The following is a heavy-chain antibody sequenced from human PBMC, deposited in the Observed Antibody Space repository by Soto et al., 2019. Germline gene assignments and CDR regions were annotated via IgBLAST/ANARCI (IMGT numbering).Heavy chain of an antibody. J-gene: IGHJ5*02. D-gene: IGHD3-3*01. V-gene: IGHV3-23*01. Sequence: PGWSLRLACASSVFTFISYAMSWVRQAPGKGLEWVSAISGSGGSTYYADSVKGRFTISRDNSKNTLYLQMNSLRAEDTAVYYCAKDFSITIFGVVPGGFDPWGQGTLVTVSS. CDR1: VFTFISYA. CDR2: ISGSGGST. CDR3: AKDFSITIFGVVPGGFDP.